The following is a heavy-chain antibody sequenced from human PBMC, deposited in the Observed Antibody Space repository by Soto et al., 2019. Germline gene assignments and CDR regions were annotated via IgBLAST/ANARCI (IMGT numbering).Heavy chain of an antibody. D-gene: IGHD5-18*01. CDR1: GFTFSVYA. CDR2: ISGSGGST. CDR3: EKAKSLVDTAMVA. V-gene: IGHV3-23*01. J-gene: IGHJ4*02. Sequence: GGSRKLSCASSGFTFSVYAISWVRHTPGKGLEWVSAISGSGGSTYYADSVKGRFTISRDNSKNTLYLQMNSLRAEDTAVYYCEKAKSLVDTAMVAWGQGNLVTGSS.